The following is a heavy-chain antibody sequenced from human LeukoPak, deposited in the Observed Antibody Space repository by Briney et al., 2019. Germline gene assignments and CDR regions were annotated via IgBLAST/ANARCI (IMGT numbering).Heavy chain of an antibody. CDR3: ARDPAYYDILTGYYTSLYYFDY. CDR1: GYTFTSYG. Sequence: ASVKVSCKASGYTFTSYGISWVRQAPGQGLEWMGWISAYNGNTNYAQKLQGRVTMTTDTSTSTAYMELRSLRSDDTAVYYCARDPAYYDILTGYYTSLYYFDYWGQGTLLTVSS. CDR2: ISAYNGNT. J-gene: IGHJ4*02. V-gene: IGHV1-18*01. D-gene: IGHD3-9*01.